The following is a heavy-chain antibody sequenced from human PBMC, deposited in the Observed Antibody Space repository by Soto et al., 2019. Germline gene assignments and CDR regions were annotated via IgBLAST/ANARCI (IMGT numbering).Heavy chain of an antibody. V-gene: IGHV1-69*13. CDR2: IIPIFGTA. Sequence: GAAVKVSCKASGCTFSSYAISWVRQAPGQGLEWMGGIIPIFGTANYAQKFQGRVTITADESTSTAYMELSSLRSEDTAVYYCAREVDSSSWFYYGMDVWGQGTTVTVSS. J-gene: IGHJ6*02. CDR1: GCTFSSYA. CDR3: AREVDSSSWFYYGMDV. D-gene: IGHD6-13*01.